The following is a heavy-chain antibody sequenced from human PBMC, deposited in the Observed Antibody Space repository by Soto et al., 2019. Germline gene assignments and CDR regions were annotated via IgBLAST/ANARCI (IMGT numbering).Heavy chain of an antibody. D-gene: IGHD2-2*01. CDR2: IYPYDSDT. V-gene: IGHV5-51*01. CDR1: GYSFTSYW. Sequence: ESLKISCKTSGYSFTSYWIGWVRQMPGKGMEWMGNIYPYDSDTRYSPSFQGQATISAGTSITTAYLQWSGLRASDTAMYFCARHLVGSTRGNFDYWGQGTLVTVSS. CDR3: ARHLVGSTRGNFDY. J-gene: IGHJ4*01.